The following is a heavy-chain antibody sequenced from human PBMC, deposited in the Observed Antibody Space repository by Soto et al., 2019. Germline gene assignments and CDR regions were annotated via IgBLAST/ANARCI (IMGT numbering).Heavy chain of an antibody. V-gene: IGHV3-23*01. Sequence: GGSLRLSCAASGFTFSTYAMSWVRQAPGKGLEWVSANSGSGGGTYYSDSVKGRFTISRDNSKNTLYLQMNSLRAEDKAVYYCAKGGSPKYYFDYWGQGTLVTVSS. CDR1: GFTFSTYA. CDR3: AKGGSPKYYFDY. CDR2: NSGSGGGT. D-gene: IGHD2-15*01. J-gene: IGHJ4*02.